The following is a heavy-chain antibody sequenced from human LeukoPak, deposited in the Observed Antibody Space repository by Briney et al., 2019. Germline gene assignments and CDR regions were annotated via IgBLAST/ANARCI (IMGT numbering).Heavy chain of an antibody. D-gene: IGHD6-13*01. CDR3: ASRTGYRSSWYWFDP. V-gene: IGHV4-34*01. J-gene: IGHJ5*02. Sequence: MSRVTISVDTSKNQFSLKLNSVTAADTAVYYCASRTGYRSSWYWFDPWGQGTLVTVSS.